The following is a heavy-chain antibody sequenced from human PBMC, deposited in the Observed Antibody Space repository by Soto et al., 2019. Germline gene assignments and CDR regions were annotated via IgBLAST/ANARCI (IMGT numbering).Heavy chain of an antibody. J-gene: IGHJ4*02. CDR1: GFTFTGNA. Sequence: EVQLLESGGGLVQPGGSLRISWEASGFTFTGNAMSWFPQVPGKGREWVSAISGSGVTTYYADSVKGRLTISRDNSKNTLYLQMNSLRAEDTAVYYCAKDWGLVNDYFDYWGQGTLVTVSS. CDR3: AKDWGLVNDYFDY. D-gene: IGHD3-16*01. CDR2: ISGSGVTT. V-gene: IGHV3-23*01.